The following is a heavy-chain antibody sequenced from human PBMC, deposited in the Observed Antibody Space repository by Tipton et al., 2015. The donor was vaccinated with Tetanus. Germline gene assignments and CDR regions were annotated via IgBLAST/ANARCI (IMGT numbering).Heavy chain of an antibody. CDR1: GYTFTHYG. V-gene: IGHV1-18*01. D-gene: IGHD6-19*01. Sequence: QSGAEVKKPGVSVKVSCKASGYTFTHYGISWVRQAPGQGLEWGGWISPFTGDTEYAQNLQDRLILTTDTSTATAYVEVRSLTSDDTAVYYCARDRAVPVQAYGTDVWGQGPSVTVSS. CDR2: ISPFTGDT. J-gene: IGHJ6*02. CDR3: ARDRAVPVQAYGTDV.